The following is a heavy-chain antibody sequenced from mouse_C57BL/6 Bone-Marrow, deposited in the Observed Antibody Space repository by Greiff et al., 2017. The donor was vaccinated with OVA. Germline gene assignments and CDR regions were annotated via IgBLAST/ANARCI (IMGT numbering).Heavy chain of an antibody. CDR3: TPYGYDY. Sequence: VQLQESGAELVRPGASVTLSCKASGYTFTDYEMHWVKQTPVHGLEWIGAIDPETGGTAYNQKFKGKAILTADKSSSTAYMELRSLTSEDSAVYYCTPYGYDYWGQGTTLTVSS. CDR2: IDPETGGT. J-gene: IGHJ2*01. V-gene: IGHV1-15*01. CDR1: GYTFTDYE. D-gene: IGHD2-2*01.